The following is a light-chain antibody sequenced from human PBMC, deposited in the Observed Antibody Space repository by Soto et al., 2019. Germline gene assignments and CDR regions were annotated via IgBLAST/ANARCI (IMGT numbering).Light chain of an antibody. J-gene: IGLJ2*01. CDR1: SSNIGNNY. V-gene: IGLV1-51*01. Sequence: QSVLTQPPSVSAAPRQKVTISSSGSSSNIGNNYVSWYQQLPGTAPKLLIYDNNNRPSGIPDRFSGSKSGTSATLGITGLQTGDEADYYCGTWDSSLSAVVFGGGTKLTVL. CDR2: DNN. CDR3: GTWDSSLSAVV.